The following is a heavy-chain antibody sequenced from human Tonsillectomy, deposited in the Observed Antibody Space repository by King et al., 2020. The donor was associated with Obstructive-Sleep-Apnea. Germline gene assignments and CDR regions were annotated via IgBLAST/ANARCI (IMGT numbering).Heavy chain of an antibody. CDR2: IYYSGST. CDR3: ARGRNWNYVQNWFDP. D-gene: IGHD1-7*01. J-gene: IGHJ5*02. CDR1: GGSISSSSYY. Sequence: QLQESGPGLVKPSETLSLTCTVSGGSISSSSYYWGWIRQPPGKGLEWIGSIYYSGSTYYNPSLKSRVTISVDTSKNQFPLKLSSVTAADTAVYYCARGRNWNYVQNWFDPWGQGTLVTVSS. V-gene: IGHV4-39*06.